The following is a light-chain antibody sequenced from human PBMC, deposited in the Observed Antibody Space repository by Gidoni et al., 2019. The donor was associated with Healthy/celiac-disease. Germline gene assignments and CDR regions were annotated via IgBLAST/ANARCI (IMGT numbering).Light chain of an antibody. V-gene: IGKV1-5*03. J-gene: IGKJ1*01. Sequence: DIQMTQSPSTLSASVGDRVTITCRPSQSISSWLVWYQQKPGKAPKLLIYKASSLESGVPSRFSGSGSGTEFTLTISSLQPDDFATYYCQQYNSYPGFGQGTKVEIK. CDR2: KAS. CDR1: QSISSW. CDR3: QQYNSYPG.